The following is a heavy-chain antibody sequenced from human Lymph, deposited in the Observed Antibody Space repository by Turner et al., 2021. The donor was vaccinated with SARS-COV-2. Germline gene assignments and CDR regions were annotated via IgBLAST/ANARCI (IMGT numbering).Heavy chain of an antibody. CDR1: GFTFSSYG. D-gene: IGHD5-12*01. V-gene: IGHV3-23*01. Sequence: EVQLLVSGVGLVQPGGSLRLSCDASGFTFSSYGMSWVRQAPGKGLEWVSAISGSGGSTYYADSVKGRFTISRDNSKNTLYLKMSSLRAEDTAVYYCAKGVAGGWLQPKSFDYWGQGTLVTVSS. J-gene: IGHJ4*02. CDR3: AKGVAGGWLQPKSFDY. CDR2: ISGSGGST.